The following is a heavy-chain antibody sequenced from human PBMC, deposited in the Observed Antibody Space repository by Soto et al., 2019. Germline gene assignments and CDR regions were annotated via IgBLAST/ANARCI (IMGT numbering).Heavy chain of an antibody. Sequence: GWSLRLSCAASVITLISHGMQWVRQAPGKGLEWVAVIWYDGSNKHYADSVKGRFTISRDNSKNTVYLQMNSLRAEDTAVYFCARDLVGRVIPGSNWLDSWGQGTPVTVSS. V-gene: IGHV3-33*01. CDR1: VITLISHG. J-gene: IGHJ5*01. D-gene: IGHD3-16*02. CDR3: ARDLVGRVIPGSNWLDS. CDR2: IWYDGSNK.